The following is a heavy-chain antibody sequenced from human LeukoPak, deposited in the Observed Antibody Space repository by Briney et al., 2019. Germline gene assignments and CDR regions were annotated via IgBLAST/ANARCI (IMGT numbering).Heavy chain of an antibody. V-gene: IGHV3-23*01. D-gene: IGHD3-10*01. CDR2: ISGSGGST. CDR1: GFTFSSYA. J-gene: IGHJ4*02. Sequence: HPGGSLRLSCAASGFTFSSYAMSWVRQAPGKGLEWVSAISGSGGSTYYADSVKGRFTISRDNSKNTLYLQMNSLRAEDTAVYYCAKGAFERFGEPSDYWGQGTLVTVSS. CDR3: AKGAFERFGEPSDY.